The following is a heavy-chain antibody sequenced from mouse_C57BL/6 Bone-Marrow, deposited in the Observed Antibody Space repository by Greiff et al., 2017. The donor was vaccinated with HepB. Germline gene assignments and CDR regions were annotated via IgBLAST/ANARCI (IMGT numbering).Heavy chain of an antibody. CDR3: ARRGYYGTDY. J-gene: IGHJ2*01. V-gene: IGHV1-81*01. D-gene: IGHD1-1*01. Sequence: LVESGAELARPGASVKLSCKASGYTFTSYGISWVKQRTGQGLEWIGEIYPRSVNTYYNEKFKGKATLTADKSSSTAYMELRSLTSEDSAVYFCARRGYYGTDYWGQGTTLTVSS. CDR1: GYTFTSYG. CDR2: IYPRSVNT.